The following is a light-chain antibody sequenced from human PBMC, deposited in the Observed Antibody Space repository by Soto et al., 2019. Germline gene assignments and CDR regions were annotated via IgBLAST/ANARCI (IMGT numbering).Light chain of an antibody. CDR1: QSVTSSY. CDR2: GAS. Sequence: EIVLTQSPGTLSLSTGERATLSCRASQSVTSSYLAWYQQKPGHAPRLLIYGASSRATGIPDRFSGSGSGTDFTLTISRLEPEDFAMYYCQQYGSSPLTFGGGTKVEIK. CDR3: QQYGSSPLT. V-gene: IGKV3-20*01. J-gene: IGKJ4*01.